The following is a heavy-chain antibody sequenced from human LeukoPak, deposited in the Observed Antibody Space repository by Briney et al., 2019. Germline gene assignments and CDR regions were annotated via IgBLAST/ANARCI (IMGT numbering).Heavy chain of an antibody. CDR2: ISGSGGST. D-gene: IGHD3-22*01. Sequence: GGSLRLSCAASGFTFSSYAMSWVRQAPGKGLEWVSAISGSGGSTYYADSVKGQFTIFRDNSKNTLYLQMNSLRAEDTAVYYCAKGFYYYDSSGPDYWGQGTLVTVSS. CDR1: GFTFSSYA. CDR3: AKGFYYYDSSGPDY. J-gene: IGHJ4*02. V-gene: IGHV3-23*01.